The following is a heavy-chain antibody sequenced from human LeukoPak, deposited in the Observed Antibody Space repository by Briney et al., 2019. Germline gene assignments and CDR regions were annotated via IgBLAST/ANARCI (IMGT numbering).Heavy chain of an antibody. CDR3: ARSPLRGVMVDY. CDR1: GYIFTSYW. V-gene: IGHV5-51*01. D-gene: IGHD3-10*01. Sequence: GESLKISFKGSGYIFTSYWIGWVRQMPGKGLEWMGIIYPGDSETRYSPSFQGQVTISADKSIGTAYLQWSSLKASDTAMYYCARSPLRGVMVDYWGQGTLVTVSS. J-gene: IGHJ4*02. CDR2: IYPGDSET.